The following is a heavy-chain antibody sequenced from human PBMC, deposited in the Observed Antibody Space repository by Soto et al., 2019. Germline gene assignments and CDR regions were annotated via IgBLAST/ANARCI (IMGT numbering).Heavy chain of an antibody. J-gene: IGHJ3*02. Sequence: GGSLRLSCAASGFTFSSYAMSWVRQAPGKGLEWVSGISGSGGSTNYADSVKGRFTISRDNSKNTLYLETNSLRDEDTAVYYCAKDQWYSSSSRGAFDIWGQGTMVTVSS. D-gene: IGHD6-6*01. V-gene: IGHV3-23*01. CDR3: AKDQWYSSSSRGAFDI. CDR1: GFTFSSYA. CDR2: ISGSGGST.